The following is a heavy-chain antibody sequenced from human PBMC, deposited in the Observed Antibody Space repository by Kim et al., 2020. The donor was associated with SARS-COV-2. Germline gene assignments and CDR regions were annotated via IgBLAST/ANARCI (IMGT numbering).Heavy chain of an antibody. V-gene: IGHV3-23*01. Sequence: ADCVKGRITICRDTSKNTLYMQINSLRAGDTAIYHCTKVGAASTWYYFDYWGQGTLVTVSS. D-gene: IGHD6-13*01. CDR3: TKVGAASTWYYFDY. J-gene: IGHJ4*02.